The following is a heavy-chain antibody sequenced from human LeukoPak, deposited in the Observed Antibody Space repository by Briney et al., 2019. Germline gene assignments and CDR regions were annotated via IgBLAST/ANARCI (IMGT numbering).Heavy chain of an antibody. D-gene: IGHD4-11*01. CDR2: ISGSGGNT. CDR3: AKDRYSNYGNWFDP. V-gene: IGHV3-23*01. Sequence: GGSLRLSCVPSGFIFSDYAMNWVRQAPGKGLEWVSAISGSGGNTHYADSVKGRFAISRDNSKNTLSFPMSHLRHEDTARYYCAKDRYSNYGNWFDPWGQGTQVTVFS. J-gene: IGHJ5*02. CDR1: GFIFSDYA.